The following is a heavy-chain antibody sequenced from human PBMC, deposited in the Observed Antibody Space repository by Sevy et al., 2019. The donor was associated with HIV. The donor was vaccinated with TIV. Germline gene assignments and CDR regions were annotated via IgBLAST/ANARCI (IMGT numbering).Heavy chain of an antibody. CDR1: GGSITSLY. J-gene: IGHJ4*02. CDR3: AHENARGRGYS. D-gene: IGHD1-1*01. V-gene: IGHV4-59*08. Sequence: SETLSLTCTVSGGSITSLYWNWIRQPPGKGLEWIANIYYNGHINYNPSLKSRVTLSLDTSKNQFSLRLSSVTAADTAMYYCAHENARGRGYSWGQGTLVTDSS. CDR2: IYYNGHI.